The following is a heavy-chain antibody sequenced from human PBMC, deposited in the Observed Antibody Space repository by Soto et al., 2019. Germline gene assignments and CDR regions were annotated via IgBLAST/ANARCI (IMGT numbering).Heavy chain of an antibody. V-gene: IGHV1-8*01. CDR3: AGEITMVRGSDAFDI. J-gene: IGHJ3*02. CDR1: GYTFTSYD. D-gene: IGHD3-10*01. Sequence: ASVKVSWKASGYTFTSYDINWVRQATGQGLEWMGWMNPNSGNTGYAQKFQGRVTMTRNTSISTAYMELSSLRSEDTAVYYCAGEITMVRGSDAFDIWGQGTMVTVSS. CDR2: MNPNSGNT.